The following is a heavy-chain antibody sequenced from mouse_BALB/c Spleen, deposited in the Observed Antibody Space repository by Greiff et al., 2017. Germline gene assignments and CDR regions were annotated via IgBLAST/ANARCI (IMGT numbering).Heavy chain of an antibody. V-gene: IGHV1-18*01. CDR2: INPNNGGT. D-gene: IGHD4-1*01. J-gene: IGHJ4*01. CDR3: GRTGGTDYAMDY. Sequence: EVQLVESGPELVKPGASVKISCKASGYTFTDYYMDWVKQSHGKSLEWIGDINPNNGGTIYKQKFKGKATLTVDKSSSTAYMELRSLTSEDTAVYYCGRTGGTDYAMDYWGQGRSVTVSS. CDR1: GYTFTDYY.